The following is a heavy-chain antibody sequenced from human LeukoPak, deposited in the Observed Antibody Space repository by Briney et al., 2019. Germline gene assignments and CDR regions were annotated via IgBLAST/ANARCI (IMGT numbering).Heavy chain of an antibody. CDR1: GFTFSSYW. D-gene: IGHD5-18*01. Sequence: PGGSLRLSCAASGFTFSSYWMSWVRQAPGKGLEWVGFIRSKASGGTTEYAASVKGRFTVSRDDSKSIAYLHMNSLKTEDTAVYYCSRDRVDTATPYYYYYGMDVWGQGTTVTVSS. CDR3: SRDRVDTATPYYYYYGMDV. V-gene: IGHV3-49*04. CDR2: IRSKASGGTT. J-gene: IGHJ6*02.